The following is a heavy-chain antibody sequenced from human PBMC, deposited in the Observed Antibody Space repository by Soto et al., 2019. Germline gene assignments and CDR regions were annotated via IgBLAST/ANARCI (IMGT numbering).Heavy chain of an antibody. CDR2: IIPIFGTA. J-gene: IGHJ6*02. CDR1: GGTFSSYA. Sequence: SVKVSCKASGGTFSSYAISWVRQAPGQGLEWMGGIIPIFGTANYAQKFQGRVTITADKSTSTAYMELSSLRSGDTAVYYCASNPYGSRYYYGMDVWGQGTTVTVSS. V-gene: IGHV1-69*06. CDR3: ASNPYGSRYYYGMDV. D-gene: IGHD3-10*01.